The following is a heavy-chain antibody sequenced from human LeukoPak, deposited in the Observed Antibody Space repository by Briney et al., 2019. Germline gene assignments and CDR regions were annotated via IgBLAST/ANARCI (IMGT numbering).Heavy chain of an antibody. V-gene: IGHV3-21*01. J-gene: IGHJ6*02. D-gene: IGHD5-12*01. CDR3: AREPHWSGYGIYYGMDV. CDR2: ISSSSSYI. Sequence: GGSLRLSCAASGFTFSSYSMNWVRQAPGKGLEWVSSISSSSSYIYYADSVKGRFTISRDNAKNSLYLQTNSLRAEDTAVYYCAREPHWSGYGIYYGMDVWGQGTTVTVSS. CDR1: GFTFSSYS.